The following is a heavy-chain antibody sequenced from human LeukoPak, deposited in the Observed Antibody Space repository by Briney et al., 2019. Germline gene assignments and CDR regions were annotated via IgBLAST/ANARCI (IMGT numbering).Heavy chain of an antibody. J-gene: IGHJ5*02. CDR3: ARDSGTTGEVKFDP. D-gene: IGHD1-7*01. CDR1: GASISSYY. V-gene: IGHV4-4*07. CDR2: ICVTGST. Sequence: PSETLSLTCTVSGASISSYYWSWIRQPAGKALEWIGRICVTGSTTYNPSLESRVTMSLDTSKNHFSLKLRSVTAADTTVYYCARDSGTTGEVKFDPWGQGTLVTVSS.